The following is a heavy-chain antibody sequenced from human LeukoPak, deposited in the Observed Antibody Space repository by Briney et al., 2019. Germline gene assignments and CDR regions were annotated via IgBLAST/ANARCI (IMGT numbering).Heavy chain of an antibody. J-gene: IGHJ4*02. D-gene: IGHD4-17*01. CDR2: IKSKTDGGTT. CDR3: TTVGGDYGDYEFDY. CDR1: GFTSSNAW. Sequence: PGGSLRLSCAASGFTSSNAWMSWVRQAPGRGLEWVGRIKSKTDGGTTDYAAPVKGRFTISRDDSKNTLYLQMNSLKTEDTAVYYCTTVGGDYGDYEFDYWGQGTLVTVSS. V-gene: IGHV3-15*01.